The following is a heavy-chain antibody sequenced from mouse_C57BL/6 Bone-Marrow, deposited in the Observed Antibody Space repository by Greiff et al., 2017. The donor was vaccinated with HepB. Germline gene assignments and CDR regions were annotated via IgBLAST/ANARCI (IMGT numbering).Heavy chain of an antibody. J-gene: IGHJ1*03. CDR2: ISSGGDYI. D-gene: IGHD2-3*01. CDR1: GFTFSSYA. Sequence: EVKLMESGEGLVKPGGSLKLSCAASGFTFSSYAMSWVRQTPEKRLEWVAYISSGGDYIYYADTVKGRFTISRDNARNTLYLQMSSLKSEDTAMYYCTRDPSGYYVKWYFDVWGTGTTVTVSS. V-gene: IGHV5-9-1*02. CDR3: TRDPSGYYVKWYFDV.